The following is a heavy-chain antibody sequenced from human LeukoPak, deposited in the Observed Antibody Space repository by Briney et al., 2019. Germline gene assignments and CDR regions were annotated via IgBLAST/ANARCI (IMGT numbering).Heavy chain of an antibody. CDR1: GYSISSGYS. Sequence: SETLSLTCTVSGYSISSGYSWGWIRQPPGKGLEWIGSIYYSGSSGSTFYNPSLKSRVTISVDTSKNQFSLKLSSVTAADTAIYYCASPFDYWGQGTLVTVSS. CDR2: IYYSGSSGST. J-gene: IGHJ4*02. V-gene: IGHV4-38-2*02. CDR3: ASPFDY.